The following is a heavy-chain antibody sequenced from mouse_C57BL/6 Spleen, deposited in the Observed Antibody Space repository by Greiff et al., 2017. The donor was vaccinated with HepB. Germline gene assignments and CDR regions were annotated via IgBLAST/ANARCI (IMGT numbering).Heavy chain of an antibody. CDR2: ISDGGSYT. J-gene: IGHJ2*01. V-gene: IGHV5-4*01. CDR3: ASTTVVEGDYLDY. D-gene: IGHD1-1*01. CDR1: GFTFSSYA. Sequence: EVQLVESGGGLVKPGGSLKLSCAASGFTFSSYAMSWVRQTPEKRLEWVATISDGGSYTYYPDNVKGRFTISRDNAKNNLYLQMSHLKSEDTAMYYGASTTVVEGDYLDYWDQGTTLTVAS.